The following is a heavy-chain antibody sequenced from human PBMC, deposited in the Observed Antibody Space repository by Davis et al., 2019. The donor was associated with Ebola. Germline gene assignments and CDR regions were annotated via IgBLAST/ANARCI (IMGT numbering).Heavy chain of an antibody. D-gene: IGHD4-23*01. J-gene: IGHJ4*02. CDR2: ISGSGGST. V-gene: IGHV3-23*01. CDR3: AKEKYGGNSAGGGHFDY. CDR1: GFTFSSYA. Sequence: GESLKISCAASGFTFSSYAMSWVRQAPGKGLEWVSAISGSGGSTYYADSVKGRFTISRDNSKNTLYLQMNSLRAEDTAVYYCAKEKYGGNSAGGGHFDYWGQGTLVTVSS.